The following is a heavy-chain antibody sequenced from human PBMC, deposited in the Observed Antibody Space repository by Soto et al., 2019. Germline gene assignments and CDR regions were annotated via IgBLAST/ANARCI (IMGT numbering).Heavy chain of an antibody. D-gene: IGHD2-2*01. CDR3: ARGDCSSTSCYGGVFDY. CDR1: GFTFSTYS. Sequence: GGSLSLSCAASGFTFSTYSMNWVRQAPGKGLEWLSYISSSNTIYYADSAKGRFTISRDNVKNSLYLQMNSLRAEDTAVYYCARGDCSSTSCYGGVFDYWGQGTLVTVSS. CDR2: ISSSNTI. J-gene: IGHJ4*02. V-gene: IGHV3-48*01.